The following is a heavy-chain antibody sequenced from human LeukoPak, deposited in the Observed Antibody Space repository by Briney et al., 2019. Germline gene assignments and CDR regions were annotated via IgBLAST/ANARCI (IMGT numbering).Heavy chain of an antibody. CDR1: GFTFGAYA. CDR2: ISGSGANT. CDR3: AKERVGYTYPYYFDY. J-gene: IGHJ4*02. D-gene: IGHD3-16*02. Sequence: PGGSLRLSCAASGFTFGAYAMSWVRQAPGKGLEWVSTISGSGANTYYADSVRGRFTISRDNSKNTLYLHMNSLRAEDTAVYYCAKERVGYTYPYYFDYWGQGTLVTVSS. V-gene: IGHV3-23*01.